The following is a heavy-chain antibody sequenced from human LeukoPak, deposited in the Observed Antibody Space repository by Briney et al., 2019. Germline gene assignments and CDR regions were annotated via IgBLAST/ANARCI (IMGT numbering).Heavy chain of an antibody. V-gene: IGHV3-21*01. CDR1: GFTFSSYS. J-gene: IGHJ4*02. CDR2: ISSSSSYI. D-gene: IGHD5-12*01. CDR3: ASLSGYDSNSFDY. Sequence: TGGSLRLSCAVSGFTFSSYSMNWVRQAPGKGLEWVSSISSSSSYIYYADSVKGRFTISRDNAKNSLYLQMNSLRAEDTAVYYCASLSGYDSNSFDYWGQGTLVTVSS.